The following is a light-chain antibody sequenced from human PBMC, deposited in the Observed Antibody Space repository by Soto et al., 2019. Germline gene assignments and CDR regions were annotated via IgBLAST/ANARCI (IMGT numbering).Light chain of an antibody. J-gene: IGKJ4*01. CDR2: GAS. CDR3: QQYGSSPLT. CDR1: QSVSSSY. Sequence: EIVLTQSPGTLSLSPGESATLSCRGSQSVSSSYLAWYQQKPGQAPRLLIYGASSRATGIPDRFSGSGSGTDFTLTISRLEPEDFAVYYCQQYGSSPLTFGGGTKVEIK. V-gene: IGKV3-20*01.